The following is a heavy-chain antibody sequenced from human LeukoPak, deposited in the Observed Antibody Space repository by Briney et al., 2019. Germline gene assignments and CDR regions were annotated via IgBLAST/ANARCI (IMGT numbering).Heavy chain of an antibody. V-gene: IGHV3-21*01. CDR2: ISSSSSYI. J-gene: IGHJ3*02. Sequence: GGALRLSCAASGFTFSSYSMNWVRQAPGKGLEGVSSISSSSSYIYYADSVKGRFTISRDNAKNSLYLQMNSLRAEDTAVYYCARDPARFLEWLSPKAFDIWGQGTMVTVSS. D-gene: IGHD3-3*01. CDR1: GFTFSSYS. CDR3: ARDPARFLEWLSPKAFDI.